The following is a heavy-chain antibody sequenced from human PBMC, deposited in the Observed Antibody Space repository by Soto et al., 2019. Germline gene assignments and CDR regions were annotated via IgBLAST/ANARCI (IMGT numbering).Heavy chain of an antibody. CDR3: ARLDGYYGSGSYYNLDYYGMDV. D-gene: IGHD3-10*01. CDR1: GYTFTSYY. CDR2: INPSGGST. V-gene: IGHV1-46*01. J-gene: IGHJ6*02. Sequence: QVQLVQSGAEVKKPGASVKVSCKASGYTFTSYYMHWVRQAPGQGLEWMGIINPSGGSTSYAQKVQGSVTITRDTSTSTVYMELSSLRSEDTAVYYCARLDGYYGSGSYYNLDYYGMDVWGQGTTVTVSS.